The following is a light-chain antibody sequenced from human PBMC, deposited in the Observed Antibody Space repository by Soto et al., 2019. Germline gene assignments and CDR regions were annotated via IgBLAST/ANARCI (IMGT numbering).Light chain of an antibody. Sequence: QSALTQPASVSGSPGQSITISCTGTSSDVGGYNLVSWYQQHPGKAPRLMIYDVTNRPSGVSNRFSGSKSGNTASLTISGLQAEDEADYYCNSYTSSNTLVLGTGTKVTVL. V-gene: IGLV2-14*01. CDR2: DVT. CDR1: SSDVGGYNL. CDR3: NSYTSSNTLV. J-gene: IGLJ1*01.